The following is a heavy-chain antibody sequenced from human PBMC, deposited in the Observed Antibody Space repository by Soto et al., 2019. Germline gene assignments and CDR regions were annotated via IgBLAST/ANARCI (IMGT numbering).Heavy chain of an antibody. Sequence: PGGSLRLSCAASGFTFSSYSMNWVRQAPGKGLEWVSSISRSSGYIYYADSVKGRFTTSRDNAKNSLNLQMNSLRAEDTAVYYCAKDDWMYSSSDYYMDVWGKGTTVTVSS. J-gene: IGHJ6*03. CDR1: GFTFSSYS. D-gene: IGHD6-13*01. V-gene: IGHV3-21*01. CDR3: AKDDWMYSSSDYYMDV. CDR2: ISRSSGYI.